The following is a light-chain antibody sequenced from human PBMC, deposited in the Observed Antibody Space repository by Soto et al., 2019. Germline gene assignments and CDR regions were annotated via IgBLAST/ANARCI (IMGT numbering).Light chain of an antibody. Sequence: ETVLTQSPATLSLSPGERATLSCRASQAVEQYLAWYQQKPGQAPRLLIYDASNRATGIPARFSGSGSGTDFTLPISSLEPEDFAVYYCQQRKYWPPITFGQGTRLEIK. CDR2: DAS. J-gene: IGKJ5*01. CDR3: QQRKYWPPIT. CDR1: QAVEQY. V-gene: IGKV3-11*01.